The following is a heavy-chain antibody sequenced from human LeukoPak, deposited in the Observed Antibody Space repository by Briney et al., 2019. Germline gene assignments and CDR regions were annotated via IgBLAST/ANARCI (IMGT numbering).Heavy chain of an antibody. J-gene: IGHJ4*02. V-gene: IGHV1-2*02. CDR1: GYTFTRYY. CDR3: ARSFDAAIVLMVYAIDY. Sequence: ASVKVSCKDSGYTFTRYYMHWVRQARGQALEWMGWINHNSGGTNYAQKFQGRVTMITDTFISTAYMELSRLRSDDTAEYYCARSFDAAIVLMVYAIDYWGQGTLVTVSS. D-gene: IGHD2-8*01. CDR2: INHNSGGT.